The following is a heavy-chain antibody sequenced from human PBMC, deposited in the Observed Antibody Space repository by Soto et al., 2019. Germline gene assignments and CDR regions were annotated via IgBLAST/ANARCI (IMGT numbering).Heavy chain of an antibody. J-gene: IGHJ6*02. V-gene: IGHV4-30-4*01. Sequence: QVQLQESGPGLVKPSQTLSLTCTVSGGSISSGDYYWSWIRQPPGKGLEWIGYIYYSGSTYYNPSLKSRVTISVDTSKNQFSLKLSSVTAADTAVYYCARDIGKGVLEDKDTYYYYGMDVWGQGTTVTVSS. CDR2: IYYSGST. CDR1: GGSISSGDYY. D-gene: IGHD2-15*01. CDR3: ARDIGKGVLEDKDTYYYYGMDV.